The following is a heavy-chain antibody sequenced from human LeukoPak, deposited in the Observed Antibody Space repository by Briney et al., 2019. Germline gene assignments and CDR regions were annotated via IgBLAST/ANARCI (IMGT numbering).Heavy chain of an antibody. D-gene: IGHD3-22*01. CDR2: FDPEDGET. J-gene: IGHJ4*02. Sequence: ASVKVSCKVSGYTLTELSMHWVRQAPGKGLEWMGGFDPEDGETIYAQKFQGRVTMTEDTSTDTAYMELSSLRSEDTAVYYCATGLDYYDSSGYGYWGQGTLVTVSS. CDR3: ATGLDYYDSSGYGY. CDR1: GYTLTELS. V-gene: IGHV1-24*01.